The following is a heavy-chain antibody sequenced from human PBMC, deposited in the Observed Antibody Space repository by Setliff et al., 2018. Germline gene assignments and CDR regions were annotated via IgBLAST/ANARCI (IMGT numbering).Heavy chain of an antibody. Sequence: ASEKVSCKASGYIFSTYGITWVRQAPGQGLEWMGWISANNGHTKYVQKFQGRVTMTTDTSTATAYMELRGLRSDDTAVYYCARDPRGSSGFDKFRGAFNIWGQGTMVTVSS. CDR3: ARDPRGSSGFDKFRGAFNI. D-gene: IGHD5-12*01. CDR1: GYIFSTYG. J-gene: IGHJ3*02. V-gene: IGHV1-18*01. CDR2: ISANNGHT.